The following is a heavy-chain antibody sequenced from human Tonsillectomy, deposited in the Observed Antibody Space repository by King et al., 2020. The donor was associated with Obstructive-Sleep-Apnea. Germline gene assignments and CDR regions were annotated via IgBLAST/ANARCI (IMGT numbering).Heavy chain of an antibody. Sequence: VQLVESGAEVKKPGESLKISCKGSGYIFSTYWIAWVRQMTGKGLEWMGIIYPVDSDTRYSPSFQGQVIISADMSISTAYLQWSSLEASDTAMYYCATHFYYAWVGNAFDIWGHGATVTVSS. V-gene: IGHV5-51*01. CDR3: ATHFYYAWVGNAFDI. J-gene: IGHJ3*02. CDR1: GYIFSTYW. D-gene: IGHD3-16*01. CDR2: IYPVDSDT.